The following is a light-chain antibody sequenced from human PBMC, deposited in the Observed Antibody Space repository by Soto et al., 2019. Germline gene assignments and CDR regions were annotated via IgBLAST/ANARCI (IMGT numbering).Light chain of an antibody. V-gene: IGLV3-25*02. CDR1: ALPKQY. Sequence: SYELTQPPSVSVSPGQTARITCSGDALPKQYAYWYQQKPGQAPVLVIYKDSERPSGIPERFSGSSSGTTVTLTISGVQAEDEADYYCQSADSSGTTYVYGTWTKVTVL. CDR3: QSADSSGTTYV. CDR2: KDS. J-gene: IGLJ1*01.